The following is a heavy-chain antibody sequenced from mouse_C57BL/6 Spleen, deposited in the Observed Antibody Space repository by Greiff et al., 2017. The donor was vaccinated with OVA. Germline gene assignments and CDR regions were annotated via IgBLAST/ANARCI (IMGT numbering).Heavy chain of an antibody. CDR3: TRIYDGPFAY. D-gene: IGHD2-3*01. V-gene: IGHV5-9-1*02. CDR1: GFTFSSYA. CDR2: ISSGGDYI. Sequence: EVKLMESGEGLVKPGGSLKLSCAASGFTFSSYAMSWVRQTPEKRLEWVAYISSGGDYIYYADTVKGRFTISRDNARNTLYLQMSSLKSEDTAMYYCTRIYDGPFAYWGQGTLVTVSA. J-gene: IGHJ3*01.